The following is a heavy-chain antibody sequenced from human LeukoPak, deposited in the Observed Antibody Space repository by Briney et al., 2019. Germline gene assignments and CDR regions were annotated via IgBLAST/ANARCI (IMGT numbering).Heavy chain of an antibody. CDR2: ISSSSSYI. CDR1: GLTFSSYS. Sequence: PGGSLRLSCAASGLTFSSYSMNWVRQAPGKGLEWVSSISSSSSYIYYADSVKGRFTISRDNAKNSLYLQMNSLRAEDTAVYYCARDGGQYSSSWKENWFDPWGQGTLVTVSS. J-gene: IGHJ5*02. D-gene: IGHD6-13*01. CDR3: ARDGGQYSSSWKENWFDP. V-gene: IGHV3-21*01.